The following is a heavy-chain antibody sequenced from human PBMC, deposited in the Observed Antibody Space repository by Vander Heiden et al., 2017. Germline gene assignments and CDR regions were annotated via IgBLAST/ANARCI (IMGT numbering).Heavy chain of an antibody. CDR3: ARDGRVRGIIIRPYYYYGMDV. J-gene: IGHJ6*02. CDR1: GFTVSNYG. CDR2: KWDDGSRK. D-gene: IGHD3-10*01. V-gene: IGHV3-33*01. Sequence: VQLVESGGGVVQPGRSLRLSCAASGFTVSNYGIHWFRQAPGKGLEWVAVKWDDGSRKYFADPVQDRFSISRDNSKVFLQMNSLRAEDTAVYYCARDGRVRGIIIRPYYYYGMDVWGQGTAVTVSS.